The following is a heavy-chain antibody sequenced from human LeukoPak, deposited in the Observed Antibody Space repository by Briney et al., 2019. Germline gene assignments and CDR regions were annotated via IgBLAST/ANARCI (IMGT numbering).Heavy chain of an antibody. CDR2: IRYDGSNK. D-gene: IGHD2-15*01. Sequence: PGGSLRLSCAASGFTFSSYGMHWVRQAPGKGLEWVSFIRYDGSNKYYADSVKGRFTISRDNSKNTLYLQMNSLRAEDTAVYYCAKDLMGYCSGGSCYLGYWGQGTLVTVSS. V-gene: IGHV3-30*02. CDR1: GFTFSSYG. CDR3: AKDLMGYCSGGSCYLGY. J-gene: IGHJ4*02.